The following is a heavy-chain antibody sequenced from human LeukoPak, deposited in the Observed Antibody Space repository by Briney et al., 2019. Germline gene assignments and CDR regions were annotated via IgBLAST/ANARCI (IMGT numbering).Heavy chain of an antibody. D-gene: IGHD6-6*01. Sequence: GGSLRLSCAASGFTFSSYSMSWVRQAPGKGLEWVSVIYSTGSTYYADSVKGRFTISRDKSKNTLYLQMNSLRAEDTAVYYCARHRIAARFYYMDVWGKGTTVTVSS. CDR2: IYSTGST. CDR1: GFTFSSYS. V-gene: IGHV3-66*04. CDR3: ARHRIAARFYYMDV. J-gene: IGHJ6*03.